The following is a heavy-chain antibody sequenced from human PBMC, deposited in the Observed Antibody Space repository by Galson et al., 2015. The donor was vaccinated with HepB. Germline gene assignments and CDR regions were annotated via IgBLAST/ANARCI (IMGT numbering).Heavy chain of an antibody. CDR2: INSDGTYI. CDR1: GFTFSSYW. CDR3: ARTRGAASCIFDY. J-gene: IGHJ4*02. V-gene: IGHV3-74*01. D-gene: IGHD1-26*01. Sequence: SLRLSCEASGFTFSSYWMHWVRQAPGKGLVWVSRINSDGTYITYADSVKGRFTISRDNAKNTLYLQMNSPRAEDTALYYCARTRGAASCIFDYCGQGTLVTVSS.